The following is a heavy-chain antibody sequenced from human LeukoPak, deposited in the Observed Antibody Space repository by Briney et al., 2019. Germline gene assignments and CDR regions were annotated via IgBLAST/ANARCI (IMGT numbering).Heavy chain of an antibody. Sequence: GASVKVSCKASGYTFTSYGISWVRQAPGLGLEWMGWISAYNGNTNYAQKLQDRITLTADRSTSTAYMDLTSLTSDDTAVYYCARESCSGGTCYENWFDPWGRGTLVTVSS. J-gene: IGHJ5*02. V-gene: IGHV1-18*01. CDR3: ARESCSGGTCYENWFDP. CDR1: GYTFTSYG. CDR2: ISAYNGNT. D-gene: IGHD2-15*01.